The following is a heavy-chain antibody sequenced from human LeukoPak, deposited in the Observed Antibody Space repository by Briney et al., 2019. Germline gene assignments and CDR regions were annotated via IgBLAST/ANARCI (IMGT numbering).Heavy chain of an antibody. CDR2: ISAYNGNT. D-gene: IGHD6-25*01. J-gene: IGHJ3*02. CDR1: GYTFTSYG. Sequence: GASVKVSCKASGYTFTSYGISWVRQAPGQGLEWMGWISAYNGNTNYAQKLQGRVTMTTDTSTSTAYMELRSLRAEDTAVYYCARVLAAAGGLQAFDIWGQGTMVTVSS. V-gene: IGHV1-18*01. CDR3: ARVLAAAGGLQAFDI.